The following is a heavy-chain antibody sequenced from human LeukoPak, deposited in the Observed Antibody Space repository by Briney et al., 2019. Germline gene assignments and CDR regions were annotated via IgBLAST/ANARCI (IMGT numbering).Heavy chain of an antibody. J-gene: IGHJ4*02. Sequence: PGGSLRLSCAASGFTVSSNYMSWIRQAPGKGLEWVSYISSSSSYTNYADSVKGRFTISRDNAKNSLYLQMNSLRAEDTAVYYCAKAGSSSGYYSRFDYWGQGTLVTVSS. D-gene: IGHD3-22*01. V-gene: IGHV3-11*05. CDR3: AKAGSSSGYYSRFDY. CDR2: ISSSSSYT. CDR1: GFTVSSNY.